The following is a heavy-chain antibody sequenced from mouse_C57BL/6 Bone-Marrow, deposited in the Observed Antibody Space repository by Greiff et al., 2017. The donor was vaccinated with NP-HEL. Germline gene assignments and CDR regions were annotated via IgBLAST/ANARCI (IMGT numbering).Heavy chain of an antibody. J-gene: IGHJ4*01. CDR2: IDPETGGT. D-gene: IGHD4-1*01. V-gene: IGHV1-15*01. CDR1: GYTFTDYE. Sequence: LMESGAELVRPGASVTLSCKASGYTFTDYEMHWVKQTPVHGLEWIGAIDPETGGTAYNQKFKGKAILTADKSSSTAYMELRSLTSEDSAVYYCTRERIELGRGENAMDYWGQGTSVTVSS. CDR3: TRERIELGRGENAMDY.